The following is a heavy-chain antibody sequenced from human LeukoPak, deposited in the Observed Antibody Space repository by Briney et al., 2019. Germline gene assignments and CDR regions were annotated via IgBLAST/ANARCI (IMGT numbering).Heavy chain of an antibody. CDR3: ARDLYSSSWFHQFDY. Sequence: GASVKVSCKASGYTFTGYYMHWVRQAPGQGLEWMGWISAYNGNTNYAQKFQGRVTMTRDTSISTAYMELSRLRSDDTAVYYCARDLYSSSWFHQFDYWGQGTLVTVSS. CDR2: ISAYNGNT. CDR1: GYTFTGYY. J-gene: IGHJ4*02. V-gene: IGHV1-2*02. D-gene: IGHD6-13*01.